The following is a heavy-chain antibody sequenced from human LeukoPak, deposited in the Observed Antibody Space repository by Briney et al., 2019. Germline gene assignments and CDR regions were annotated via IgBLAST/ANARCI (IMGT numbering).Heavy chain of an antibody. Sequence: PSETGSLTCTVSGGSISSYYWSWIRQPPGKGLEWIGYIYDSGSTNYNPSLKSRVTISVDTSKNQFSLKLSSVTAADTAVYYCARAYYYDSSGYPYYFDYWGQGTLVTVSS. CDR2: IYDSGST. J-gene: IGHJ4*02. D-gene: IGHD3-22*01. CDR3: ARAYYYDSSGYPYYFDY. CDR1: GGSISSYY. V-gene: IGHV4-59*01.